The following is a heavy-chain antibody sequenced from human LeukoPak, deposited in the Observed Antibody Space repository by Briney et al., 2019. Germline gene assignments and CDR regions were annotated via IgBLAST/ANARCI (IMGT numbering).Heavy chain of an antibody. CDR3: ARHYGP. D-gene: IGHD3-16*01. Sequence: SGTLSLTCTVSGASISTINWWSWVRQPPGKGLEWIGEIFHSGSTYYNPSLKSRVTISVDTSKNQFSLKLNSVTAADTAVYYCARHYGPWGQGTLVTVSS. CDR1: GASISTINW. J-gene: IGHJ5*02. CDR2: IFHSGST. V-gene: IGHV4-4*02.